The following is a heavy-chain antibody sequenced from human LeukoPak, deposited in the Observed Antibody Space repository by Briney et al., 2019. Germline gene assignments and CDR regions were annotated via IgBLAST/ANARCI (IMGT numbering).Heavy chain of an antibody. CDR2: INPNSGGT. V-gene: IGHV1-2*02. J-gene: IGHJ3*02. CDR3: ARETSTSRGAFDI. D-gene: IGHD2-2*01. Sequence: ASVKVSCKASGYTFSGFYIHWVRQAPGQGLEWMGWINPNSGGTNYAQKFQGRVTMTRDTSISTAYMELSRLRSDDTAVYYCARETSTSRGAFDIWGQGTMVTVSS. CDR1: GYTFSGFY.